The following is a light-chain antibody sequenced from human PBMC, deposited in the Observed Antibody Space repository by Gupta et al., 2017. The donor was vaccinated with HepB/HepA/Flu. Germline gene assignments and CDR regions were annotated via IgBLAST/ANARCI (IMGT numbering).Light chain of an antibody. CDR1: QSVSVNY. V-gene: IGKV3-20*01. J-gene: IGKJ4*01. CDR2: GIS. CDR3: QQDSSSLLT. Sequence: EIVLTQSPGTLSLSPGERATLSCRASQSVSVNYLAWYQQKPGQAPRLLIHGISSRPPGIPDRFSGSGSGTDFTLNIAGLAPEDFAVYYCQQDSSSLLTFGGGTKVEIK.